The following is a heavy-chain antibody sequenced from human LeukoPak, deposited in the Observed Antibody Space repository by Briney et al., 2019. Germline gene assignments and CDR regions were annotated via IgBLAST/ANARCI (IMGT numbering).Heavy chain of an antibody. J-gene: IGHJ4*02. Sequence: PSETLSLTCTVSGGSISSSANFWGWVRQPPGRGLEWIASTYYSRNTYYNPSLKSRVTISVDTSKNQFSLKLSSMTAADTAVYYCARHEEEDGYNAKTFDYWGQGTLVTVSP. CDR3: ARHEEEDGYNAKTFDY. CDR1: GGSISSSANF. CDR2: TYYSRNT. D-gene: IGHD5-24*01. V-gene: IGHV4-39*01.